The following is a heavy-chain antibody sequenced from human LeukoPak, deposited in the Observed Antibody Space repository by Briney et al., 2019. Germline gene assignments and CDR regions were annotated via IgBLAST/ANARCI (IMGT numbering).Heavy chain of an antibody. CDR2: MNPNSGNT. Sequence: ASVKVSCKASGYTFTSYDINWVRQATGQGLEWMGWMNPNSGNTGYAQKFQGRVTMTRNTSISTAYMELSSLRSEGTAVYYCATENTYYYGSGSHGDYWGQGTLVTVSS. CDR1: GYTFTSYD. V-gene: IGHV1-8*01. CDR3: ATENTYYYGSGSHGDY. J-gene: IGHJ4*02. D-gene: IGHD3-10*01.